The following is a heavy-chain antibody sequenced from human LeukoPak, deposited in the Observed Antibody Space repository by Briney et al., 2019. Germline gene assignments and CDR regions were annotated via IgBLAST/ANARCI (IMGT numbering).Heavy chain of an antibody. CDR1: GFTFSSYR. Sequence: GGSLRLSCAASGFTFSSYRMNWVREAPGKWLEWVSSISSSSSYIYYADSVKGRFTISIGTAKNSLYLQMISLRAEDTAVYYCANRGSPMVRNYWGQGTLVTVSS. V-gene: IGHV3-21*01. D-gene: IGHD3-10*01. CDR2: ISSSSSYI. J-gene: IGHJ4*02. CDR3: ANRGSPMVRNY.